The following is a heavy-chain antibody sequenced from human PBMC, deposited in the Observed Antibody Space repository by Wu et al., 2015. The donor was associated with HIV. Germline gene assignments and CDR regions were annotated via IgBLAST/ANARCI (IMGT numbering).Heavy chain of an antibody. CDR2: ISISTGYS. CDR1: GYNFAAYG. J-gene: IGHJ2*01. V-gene: IGHV1-18*01. CDR3: ARVQFDPDYYTYFDL. Sequence: QVQLVQSGAEMKKPGASVKVSCKAFGYNFAAYGVTWVRQAPGQGLEWIGWISISTGYSNFAQAFRARVTLTRDTSTNTAYMQLWDLGSDDTAIYFCARVQFDPDYYTYFDLWGQGTLVIVSS. D-gene: IGHD4/OR15-4a*01.